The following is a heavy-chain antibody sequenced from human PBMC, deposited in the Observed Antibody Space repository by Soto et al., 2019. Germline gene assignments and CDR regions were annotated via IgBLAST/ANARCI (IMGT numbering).Heavy chain of an antibody. Sequence: GGSLRLSCAASGFTFSSYGMHWVRQAPGKGLEWVAVISYDGSNKYYADTVKGRFTISRDNSKNTQYQQMNSLRVEDMAVYYCARDGVRGDGGRWYGRYLDVWGKGTTVTVSS. CDR2: ISYDGSNK. CDR1: GFTFSSYG. CDR3: ARDGVRGDGGRWYGRYLDV. D-gene: IGHD2-21*01. J-gene: IGHJ6*03. V-gene: IGHV3-30*03.